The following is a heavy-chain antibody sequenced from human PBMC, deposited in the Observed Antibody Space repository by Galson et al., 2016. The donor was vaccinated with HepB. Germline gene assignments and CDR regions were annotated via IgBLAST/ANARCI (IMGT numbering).Heavy chain of an antibody. CDR1: GFTFATYN. CDR3: ARDSEPTSQWVSSGYYPDCFRH. Sequence: SLRLSCAASGFTFATYNIHWVRQAPGKGLEWVSSISSRSTYIFYADSVKGRFTISRDNAKNSLFLQMSGLRAEDTAVYYCARDSEPTSQWVSSGYYPDCFRHWGQGTLVTVSS. J-gene: IGHJ1*01. V-gene: IGHV3-21*01. D-gene: IGHD3-22*01. CDR2: ISSRSTYI.